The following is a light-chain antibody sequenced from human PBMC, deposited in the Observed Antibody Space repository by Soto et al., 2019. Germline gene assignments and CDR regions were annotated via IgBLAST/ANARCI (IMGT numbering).Light chain of an antibody. CDR2: LGS. CDR3: MQALQTPI. J-gene: IGKJ4*01. CDR1: QSLLHSNGYNY. Sequence: EIVMTQSPLSLPDTPGEPASTSCRSSQSLLHSNGYNYLDWYLQKPGQSPQLLIYLGSNRASGVPDRFTGSGSGTDFTLKISRVEAEDVGVYYCMQALQTPIFGGGTKVEI. V-gene: IGKV2-28*01.